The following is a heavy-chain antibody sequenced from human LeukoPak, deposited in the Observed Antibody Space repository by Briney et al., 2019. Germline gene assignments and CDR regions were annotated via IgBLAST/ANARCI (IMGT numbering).Heavy chain of an antibody. Sequence: GGSLRLSCAASGFTFNDFAMTWIRQAPGKGLEWVSSIGDAGTYYSDSEKGRFTISRDNSKNMLYLQLNSLRGGDTAMYYCAKNLGPFDVRGQGTMVTVSS. CDR1: GFTFNDFA. CDR3: AKNLGPFDV. J-gene: IGHJ3*01. V-gene: IGHV3-23*01. D-gene: IGHD3-16*01. CDR2: IGDAGT.